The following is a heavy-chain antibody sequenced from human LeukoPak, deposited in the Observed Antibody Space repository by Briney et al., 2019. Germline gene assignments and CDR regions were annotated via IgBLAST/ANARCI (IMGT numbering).Heavy chain of an antibody. J-gene: IGHJ4*02. D-gene: IGHD3-16*01. CDR3: ARLLSGGEGY. CDR2: IYYSGST. CDR1: GGSISGYY. V-gene: IGHV4-59*01. Sequence: SETLSLTCIVSGGSISGYYWSWIRQPPGKGLEWIGYIYYSGSTNYNPSLKSRITISVDTSKNQFSLKLSSVTAADTAVYYCARLLSGGEGYWGQGTLVTVSS.